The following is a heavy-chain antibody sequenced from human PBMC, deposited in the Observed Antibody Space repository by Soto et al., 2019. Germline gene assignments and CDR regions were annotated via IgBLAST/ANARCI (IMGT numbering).Heavy chain of an antibody. D-gene: IGHD3-22*01. Sequence: PSETLSLTCTVSGGSISSGDYCWSWIRQPPGKGLEWIGYIYYSGSTYYNPSLKSRVTISVDTSKNQFSLKLSSVTAADTAVYYCAREKYDSSGRNWFDPWGQGTLVTVSS. CDR3: AREKYDSSGRNWFDP. V-gene: IGHV4-30-4*01. J-gene: IGHJ5*02. CDR2: IYYSGST. CDR1: GGSISSGDYC.